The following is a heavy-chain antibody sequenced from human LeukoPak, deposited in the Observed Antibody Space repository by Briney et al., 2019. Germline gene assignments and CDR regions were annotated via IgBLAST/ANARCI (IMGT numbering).Heavy chain of an antibody. D-gene: IGHD5-18*01. CDR2: ISAYNGNT. J-gene: IGHJ4*02. Sequence: ASVKVSCKASGYTFTSYGISWVRQAPGQGLEWMGWISAYNGNTNYAQKLQGRVTMTTDTSTSTAYMELRSLRSEDTAVYYCARARSGYSYGYLSLDYWGQGTLVTVSS. CDR3: ARARSGYSYGYLSLDY. CDR1: GYTFTSYG. V-gene: IGHV1-18*01.